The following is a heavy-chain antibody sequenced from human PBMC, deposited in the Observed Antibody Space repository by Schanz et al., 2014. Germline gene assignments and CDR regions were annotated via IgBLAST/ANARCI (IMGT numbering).Heavy chain of an antibody. V-gene: IGHV1-18*01. J-gene: IGHJ6*02. CDR2: FSAYNGHT. D-gene: IGHD3-10*01. CDR1: GYTFISYG. CDR3: ARAKRFGDMDV. Sequence: QVQLVQSGAEVKKPGASVKVSCKASGYTFISYGIKWVRQAPGQGLEWMGWFSAYNGHTDYAQKLQGRVTLTTDTSTSTAYMELRNLRSDDTAVYYCARAKRFGDMDVWGQGTTVTVSS.